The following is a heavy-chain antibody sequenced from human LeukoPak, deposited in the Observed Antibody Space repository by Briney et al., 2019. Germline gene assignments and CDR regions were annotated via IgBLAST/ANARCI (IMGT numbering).Heavy chain of an antibody. D-gene: IGHD2-2*01. Sequence: SETLSLTCAVYGGSFSGYYWSWIRQPPGKGLEWIGEINHSGSTNYNPSLKSRVTISVDTSKNQFSLKLSSVTAADTAVYYCVRGRYCSSTSCYVGAYYYYGMDVWGQGTTVTVSS. V-gene: IGHV4-34*01. CDR1: GGSFSGYY. CDR3: VRGRYCSSTSCYVGAYYYYGMDV. CDR2: INHSGST. J-gene: IGHJ6*02.